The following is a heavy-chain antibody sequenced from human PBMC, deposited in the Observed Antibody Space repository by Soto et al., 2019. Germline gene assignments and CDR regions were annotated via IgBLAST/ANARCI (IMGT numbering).Heavy chain of an antibody. CDR1: GFTFSSCT. V-gene: IGHV3-21*01. CDR2: ISPSTSHI. D-gene: IGHD2-15*01. CDR3: SGCSGGACHRNYGMDV. J-gene: IGHJ6*02. Sequence: EVHLVESGGGLVKPGGSLRLPCAVSGFTFSSCTMNWVRQAPGKGLEWVSSISPSTSHIYYTDSVKGRFTISRDNAKHSLFLQMNSLRAEDTAVYYCSGCSGGACHRNYGMDVWGQGTTVTVSS.